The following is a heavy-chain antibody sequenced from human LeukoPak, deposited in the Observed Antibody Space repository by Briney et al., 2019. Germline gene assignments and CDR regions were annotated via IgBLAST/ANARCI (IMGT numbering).Heavy chain of an antibody. CDR1: GGSISSGGYF. Sequence: SETLSLTCTVSGGSISSGGYFWSWIRQHPGKGLEWIGYNYDSVNTYYNPSLKSRVTISVDTSKNQFSPRLTSVTAADTAVYYCARDTGSGNDFDYWGQGTLVTVSS. CDR3: ARDTGSGNDFDY. J-gene: IGHJ4*02. V-gene: IGHV4-31*03. D-gene: IGHD3-10*01. CDR2: NYDSVNT.